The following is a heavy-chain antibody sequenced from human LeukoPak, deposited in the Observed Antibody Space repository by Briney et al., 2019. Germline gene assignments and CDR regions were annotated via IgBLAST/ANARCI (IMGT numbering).Heavy chain of an antibody. CDR3: AREGYYGSGSPPSLYFDY. J-gene: IGHJ4*02. Sequence: GGSLRLSCAASGFTFRNYVIHWVRQAPGKGLEWVAVTSSDLNVKLYADSMKGRFTISRDNSRSTLYLQMNSLRPEDTAIYYCAREGYYGSGSPPSLYFDYWGQGTLVTVSS. CDR1: GFTFRNYV. D-gene: IGHD3-10*01. CDR2: TSSDLNVK. V-gene: IGHV3-30-3*01.